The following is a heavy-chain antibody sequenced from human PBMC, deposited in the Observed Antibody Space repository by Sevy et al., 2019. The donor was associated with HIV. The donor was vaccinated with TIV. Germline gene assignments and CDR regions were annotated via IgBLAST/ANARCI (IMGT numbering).Heavy chain of an antibody. Sequence: GGSLRLSCAASGFTFSSYWMSWVRQAPGKGLEWVANIKQDGSEKYYVDSVKGRFTISRDNAKNSLYLQMNSLRAEDTAVSYCARGGAIYCSGGSCYDFDYWGQGTLVTVSS. CDR3: ARGGAIYCSGGSCYDFDY. D-gene: IGHD2-15*01. CDR1: GFTFSSYW. CDR2: IKQDGSEK. J-gene: IGHJ4*02. V-gene: IGHV3-7*03.